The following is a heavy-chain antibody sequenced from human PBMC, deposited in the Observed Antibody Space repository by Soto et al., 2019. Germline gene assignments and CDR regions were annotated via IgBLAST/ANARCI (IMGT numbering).Heavy chain of an antibody. D-gene: IGHD6-19*01. CDR1: GFTFSSYG. CDR3: ANDRSIAVADAYGIDV. Sequence: QVQLVESGGGVVQPGRSLRLSCAASGFTFSSYGMHWVRQAPGKGLEWVAVISYDGSNKYYADSVKGRFTISRDNSKNTLYLQMNSLRAEDTAVYYCANDRSIAVADAYGIDVWVQGTTVTVSS. CDR2: ISYDGSNK. V-gene: IGHV3-30*18. J-gene: IGHJ6*02.